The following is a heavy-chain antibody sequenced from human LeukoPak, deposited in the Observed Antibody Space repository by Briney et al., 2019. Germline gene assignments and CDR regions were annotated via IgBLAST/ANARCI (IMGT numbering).Heavy chain of an antibody. J-gene: IGHJ4*02. CDR3: ARVPQGSSWPYYFDY. CDR2: IVPILGTA. Sequence: SVKVSCKASGGTFSTYAISCVRQAPGQALEWVGRIVPILGTANYAQNFQGRVTITADRSSPTAYMELSSLRSEDTAVYYCARVPQGSSWPYYFDYWGQGTLVTVSS. D-gene: IGHD6-13*01. CDR1: GGTFSTYA. V-gene: IGHV1-69*04.